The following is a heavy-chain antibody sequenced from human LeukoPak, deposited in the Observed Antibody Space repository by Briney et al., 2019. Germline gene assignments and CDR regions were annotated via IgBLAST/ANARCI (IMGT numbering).Heavy chain of an antibody. CDR3: ARGIAVAGTTGGYCDY. V-gene: IGHV3-33*01. CDR1: GFNFSNYG. Sequence: PGGSLRLSCAASGFNFSNYGMKWVRQAPGKGLEWVAVIWHDGSNEYYADSVKGRFTISRDNSENTLYLQMNSLGAEDTAFYYCARGIAVAGTTGGYCDYWGQGALVTVSS. D-gene: IGHD6-19*01. J-gene: IGHJ4*02. CDR2: IWHDGSNE.